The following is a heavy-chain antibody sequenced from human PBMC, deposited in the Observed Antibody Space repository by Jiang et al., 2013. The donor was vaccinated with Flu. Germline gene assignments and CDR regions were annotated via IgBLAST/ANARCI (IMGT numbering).Heavy chain of an antibody. CDR1: GFTFSSYG. V-gene: IGHV3-33*01. J-gene: IGHJ4*02. D-gene: IGHD1-26*01. Sequence: VQLLESGGGVVQPGRSLRLSCAASGFTFSSYGMHWVRQAPGKGLEWMAVIWHDGSKKYYGDSVKGRFTISRDNSKNTLDLQMNSLRAEDTAVYFXVRDSSVGAIDYWGQGTLVTVSS. CDR2: IWHDGSKK. CDR3: VRDSSVGAIDY.